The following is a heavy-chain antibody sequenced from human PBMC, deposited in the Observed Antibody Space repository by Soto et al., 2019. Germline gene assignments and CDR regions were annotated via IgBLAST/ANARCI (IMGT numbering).Heavy chain of an antibody. V-gene: IGHV4-39*01. Sequence: LQLQESGPGLVKPSETLSLTCTVSGDSIRNRNYYWGWIRQPPGKGLEWIVSRYDDESTFYNPSLNRRVTVSIATSNKQFSLKMTSVTAADMGVYYFARGIYEVSSGYYLDLCGQGNLVTVSS. CDR1: GDSIRNRNYY. D-gene: IGHD3-22*01. CDR3: ARGIYEVSSGYYLDL. CDR2: RYDDEST. J-gene: IGHJ5*02.